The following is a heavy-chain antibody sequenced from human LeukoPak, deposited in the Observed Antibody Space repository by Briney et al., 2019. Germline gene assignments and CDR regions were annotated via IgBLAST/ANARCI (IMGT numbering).Heavy chain of an antibody. CDR1: GGSISSYY. J-gene: IGHJ6*02. V-gene: IGHV4-59*01. D-gene: IGHD3-16*01. Sequence: PSETLSLTCTVSGGSISSYYWSWIRQPPGKGLEWIRYIYYSGSTNYNPSLKSRVTISVDTSKNQFSLKLSSVTAADTAVYYCARVRVWVGHIDYYYYGMDVWGQGTTVTVSS. CDR3: ARVRVWVGHIDYYYYGMDV. CDR2: IYYSGST.